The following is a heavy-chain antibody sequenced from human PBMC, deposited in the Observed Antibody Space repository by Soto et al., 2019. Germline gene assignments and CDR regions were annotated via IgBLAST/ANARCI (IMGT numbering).Heavy chain of an antibody. CDR2: IYHTGST. Sequence: SETLSLTCSVSCGSISTVGHYWTWIRQPPGKGLEWIGSIYHTGSTYYSKSLRSRLTMSVDTSKNQFSLKLSSVTAADTAVYYCARTYDFWSGYGVVGYWGQGTLVTVSS. V-gene: IGHV4-31*03. CDR3: ARTYDFWSGYGVVGY. CDR1: CGSISTVGHY. J-gene: IGHJ4*02. D-gene: IGHD3-3*01.